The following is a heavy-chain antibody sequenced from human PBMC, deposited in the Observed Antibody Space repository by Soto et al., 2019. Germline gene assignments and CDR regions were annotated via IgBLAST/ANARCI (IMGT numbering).Heavy chain of an antibody. CDR1: GCNIGNYG. D-gene: IGHD6-13*01. J-gene: IGHJ4*02. CDR3: AKDQGSSWYEIDY. CDR2: ISGSGGST. V-gene: IGHV3-23*01. Sequence: PHRLRYTAAGCNIGNYGVTWVRKTPGKGLEWVSTISGSGGSTYYADSVKGRFTISRDNSKNTLYLQMNSLRAEDTAVYYCAKDQGSSWYEIDYWGQGTLVTVSS.